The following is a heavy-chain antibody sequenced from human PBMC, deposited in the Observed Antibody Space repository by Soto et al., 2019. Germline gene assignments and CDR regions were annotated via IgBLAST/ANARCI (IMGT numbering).Heavy chain of an antibody. J-gene: IGHJ3*02. D-gene: IGHD6-13*01. CDR2: IFHRGDT. CDR1: GGSVSSNHW. V-gene: IGHV4-4*02. CDR3: ASHFGTGGYGAFDI. Sequence: SETLSLTCALSGGSVSSNHWWTWVRQTPGKGLEWIGEIFHRGDTNYNAFLKSRVTISIDKSRNQLSLTLTSVTAADTAIYYCASHFGTGGYGAFDIWGQGTVVTVSS.